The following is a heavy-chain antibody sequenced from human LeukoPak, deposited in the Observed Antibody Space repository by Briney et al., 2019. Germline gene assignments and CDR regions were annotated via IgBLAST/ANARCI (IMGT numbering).Heavy chain of an antibody. V-gene: IGHV3-53*01. Sequence: PGGSLRLSCAASGFIVSNNYMTWGRPPPGKGLEWVSAVYSAGTTYYADCVKGRFTISRDNSRNTLYLQMSSLRGDDTAVYYCARESTGDRRFLDYWGQGTPVTVSS. CDR1: GFIVSNNY. CDR3: ARESTGDRRFLDY. CDR2: VYSAGTT. D-gene: IGHD5/OR15-5a*01. J-gene: IGHJ4*02.